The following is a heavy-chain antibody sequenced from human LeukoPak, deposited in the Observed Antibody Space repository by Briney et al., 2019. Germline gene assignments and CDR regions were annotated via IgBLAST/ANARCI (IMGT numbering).Heavy chain of an antibody. CDR3: ATGRDYAGY. CDR2: IKDKTDGGIT. D-gene: IGHD4-17*01. Sequence: GGSLRLSCAASGFIFSQAWMNWVRQAPGKGLEWVGQIKDKTDGGITDNGGPVKGRFTISRDDSKATLYLQINSLKTEDTAVYYCATGRDYAGYWGQGTLVTVSS. CDR1: GFIFSQAW. V-gene: IGHV3-15*07. J-gene: IGHJ4*02.